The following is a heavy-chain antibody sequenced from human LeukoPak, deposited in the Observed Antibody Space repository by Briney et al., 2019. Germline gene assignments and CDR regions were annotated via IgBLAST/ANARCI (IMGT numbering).Heavy chain of an antibody. CDR3: AKGGPTGSNYFDF. J-gene: IGHJ4*02. CDR2: IYYSGST. Sequence: EPSQTLSLTCTVSGGSISSGDYYWSWIRQPPGKGLEWIGYIYYSGSTYYNPSLKSRVTISADTSKNQFSLKLSSVTAADTAVYYCAKGGPTGSNYFDFWGQGTLVTVSS. D-gene: IGHD1-26*01. CDR1: GGSISSGDYY. V-gene: IGHV4-30-4*01.